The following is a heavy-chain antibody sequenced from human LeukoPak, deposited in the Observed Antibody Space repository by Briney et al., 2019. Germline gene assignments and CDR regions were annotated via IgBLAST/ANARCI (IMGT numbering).Heavy chain of an antibody. CDR3: AKDMGSGYYDSSGYYPNYYYYYGMDV. J-gene: IGHJ6*02. V-gene: IGHV3-9*01. Sequence: GRSLRLSCAASGFTFDDYAMHWVRQAPGKGLEWVSGISWNSGSIGYADSVKGLFTISRDNAKNSLYLQMNSLRAEDTALYYCAKDMGSGYYDSSGYYPNYYYYYGMDVWGQGTTVTVSS. CDR1: GFTFDDYA. CDR2: ISWNSGSI. D-gene: IGHD3-22*01.